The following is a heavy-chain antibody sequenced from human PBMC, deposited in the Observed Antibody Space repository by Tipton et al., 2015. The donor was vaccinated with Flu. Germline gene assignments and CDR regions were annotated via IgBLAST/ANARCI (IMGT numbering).Heavy chain of an antibody. CDR2: IYYTGNT. CDR3: ARDKDDWNAPVDYFYYYGMDV. D-gene: IGHD1-1*01. J-gene: IGHJ6*02. Sequence: TLSLTCTVSGGSISSYYWNWIRQSPGKGLEWIGNIYYTGNTKYNPLFKSRVTISVDTSVNQFSLRLTSVTPADAAVYYCARDKDDWNAPVDYFYYYGMDVWGQGP. V-gene: IGHV4-59*12. CDR1: GGSISSYY.